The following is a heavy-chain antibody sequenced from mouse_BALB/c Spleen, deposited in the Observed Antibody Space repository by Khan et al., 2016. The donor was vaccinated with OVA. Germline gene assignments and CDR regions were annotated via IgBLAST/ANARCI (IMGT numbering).Heavy chain of an antibody. CDR2: INPHFGET. CDR3: SRIYVSDFDY. CDR1: GYSFTGYF. D-gene: IGHD1-1*01. Sequence: EVKLMESGPELAKPGASVKISCKASGYSFTGYFMNWVLQSHGKSLEWIGRINPHFGETFYNQKFKDKATLTVDKSSSTAHMVLRSLASEDSAVCYCSRIYVSDFDYWGQGTTLTVSS. V-gene: IGHV1-20*02. J-gene: IGHJ2*01.